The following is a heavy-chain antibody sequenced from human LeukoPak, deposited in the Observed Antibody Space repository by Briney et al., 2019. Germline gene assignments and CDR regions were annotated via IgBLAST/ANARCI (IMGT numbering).Heavy chain of an antibody. V-gene: IGHV4-4*07. J-gene: IGHJ4*02. CDR2: IYSSGST. D-gene: IGHD3-22*01. Sequence: SETLSLTCTVSGVSINSYYWSWVRQPAGKGLEWIGRIYSSGSTCYNPSLQSRVTMSIDTSKNQFSLKLSSATAADTAVYYCARDHYYYDTSGYYLYDYWGQGTRVTVSS. CDR1: GVSINSYY. CDR3: ARDHYYYDTSGYYLYDY.